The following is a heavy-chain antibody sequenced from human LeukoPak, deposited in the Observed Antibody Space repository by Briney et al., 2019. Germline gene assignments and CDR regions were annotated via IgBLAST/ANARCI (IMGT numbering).Heavy chain of an antibody. Sequence: GGSLRLSCAVSGFSFSDAWMSWVRQTPGKGLEWVGRIESKTDGGTTDYAALVKGRFTISRDDSTNTLYLQMNSLKAEDTAVYYCTTYGSGRKFDYWGQGVLVTVSS. CDR3: TTYGSGRKFDY. V-gene: IGHV3-15*04. D-gene: IGHD3-10*01. J-gene: IGHJ4*02. CDR1: GFSFSDAW. CDR2: IESKTDGGTT.